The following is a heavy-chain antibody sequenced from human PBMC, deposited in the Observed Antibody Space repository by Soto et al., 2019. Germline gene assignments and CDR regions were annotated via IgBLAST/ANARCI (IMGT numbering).Heavy chain of an antibody. D-gene: IGHD3-10*01. V-gene: IGHV1-18*01. CDR2: ISAYNGNT. Sequence: GASVKVSCKASGYTFTSYGISWVRQAPGQGLEWMGWISAYNGNTNYAQKLQGRVTMTTDTSTSTAYMELRSLRSDDTAVYYCARSYGSGLTGRWFDPWGQGTLVTVSS. CDR3: ARSYGSGLTGRWFDP. CDR1: GYTFTSYG. J-gene: IGHJ5*02.